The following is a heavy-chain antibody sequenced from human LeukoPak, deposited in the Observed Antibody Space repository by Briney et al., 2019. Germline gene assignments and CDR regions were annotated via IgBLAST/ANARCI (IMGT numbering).Heavy chain of an antibody. J-gene: IGHJ4*02. V-gene: IGHV3-23*01. D-gene: IGHD2-15*01. CDR3: ARGRGCSSVTCYADN. Sequence: GSLRLSCAASGFPFSNFAMSWVCQAPGRGLEWVSAISGNGGSTYYADSVKGRFTISRDNAKNSLYLQMNSLRAEDTAVYFCARGRGCSSVTCYADNWGQGTLVTVSS. CDR1: GFPFSNFA. CDR2: ISGNGGST.